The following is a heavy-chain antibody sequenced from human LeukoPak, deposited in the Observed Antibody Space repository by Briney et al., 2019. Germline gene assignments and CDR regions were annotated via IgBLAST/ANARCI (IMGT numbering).Heavy chain of an antibody. J-gene: IGHJ4*02. Sequence: SQTLSLTCTVSGGSISSGDYYWSWIRQPPGKGLEWIGCIYYSGSTYYNPSLKSRVTISVDTSKNQFSLKLSSVTAADTAVYYCARRDYYDSSGYSIWGQGTLVTVSS. CDR3: ARRDYYDSSGYSI. CDR2: IYYSGST. D-gene: IGHD3-22*01. V-gene: IGHV4-30-4*01. CDR1: GGSISSGDYY.